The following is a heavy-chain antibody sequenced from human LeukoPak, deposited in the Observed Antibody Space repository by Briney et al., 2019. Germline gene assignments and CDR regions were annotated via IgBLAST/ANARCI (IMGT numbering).Heavy chain of an antibody. Sequence: PSETLSLTCIVDGGYFSGFYWTWIRQAPGKGLEWIGEISYSGSTKYNPSLKSRVTIEVDTSKKQISLNLSSVTAADTAVYYYAKGKAGHYHSVTDEYYYYMDVWGKGTTAIVSS. CDR3: AKGKAGHYHSVTDEYYYYMDV. CDR2: ISYSGST. CDR1: GGYFSGFY. J-gene: IGHJ6*03. D-gene: IGHD3-9*01. V-gene: IGHV4-34*01.